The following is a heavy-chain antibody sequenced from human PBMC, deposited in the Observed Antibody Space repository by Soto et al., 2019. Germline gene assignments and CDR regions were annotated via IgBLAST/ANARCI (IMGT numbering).Heavy chain of an antibody. Sequence: EVQLLESGGGLVQPGGSLRLSCAASGFTFSSYALGWVRQAPGKGLEWVSAISGSGGSTYYPDSVKGRFTISRDNSKNTLYLQMNSLRAEDTAVYYCAKGDYGDYVGGFDYWGQGTLVTVSS. D-gene: IGHD4-17*01. CDR3: AKGDYGDYVGGFDY. CDR1: GFTFSSYA. V-gene: IGHV3-23*01. J-gene: IGHJ4*02. CDR2: ISGSGGST.